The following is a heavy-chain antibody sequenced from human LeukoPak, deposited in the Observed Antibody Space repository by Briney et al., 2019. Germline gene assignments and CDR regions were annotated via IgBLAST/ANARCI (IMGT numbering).Heavy chain of an antibody. D-gene: IGHD6-6*01. CDR2: ISAYNGNT. Sequence: GASVKVSCKASGYTFTNYGINWVRQAPGQGLEWMGWISAYNGNTNSAQKLQGRVTMTTDTSTSTAYMELRSLRPDDTAVYYCARDRWRDSTSSFDYWGQGTLVTVSS. J-gene: IGHJ4*02. CDR3: ARDRWRDSTSSFDY. CDR1: GYTFTNYG. V-gene: IGHV1-18*01.